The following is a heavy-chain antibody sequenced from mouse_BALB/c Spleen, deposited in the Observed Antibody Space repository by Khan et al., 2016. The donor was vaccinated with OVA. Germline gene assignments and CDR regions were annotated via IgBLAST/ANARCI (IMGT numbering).Heavy chain of an antibody. CDR2: IIPSNDYT. CDR1: GYTFTTYT. Sequence: VQLQQSGAELARPGASVKMSCKASGYTFTTYTIHWVKQRPGQGLEWMGYIIPSNDYTNYNQTFKDRATLPADKSSSTAYMKLSILTSEDSAVYYCARDGAYYRSDGWFAYWGQGTLVTVSA. V-gene: IGHV1-4*01. D-gene: IGHD2-14*01. CDR3: ARDGAYYRSDGWFAY. J-gene: IGHJ3*01.